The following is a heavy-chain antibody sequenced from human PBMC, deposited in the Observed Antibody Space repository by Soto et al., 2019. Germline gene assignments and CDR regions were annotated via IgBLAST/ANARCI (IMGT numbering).Heavy chain of an antibody. CDR3: ANLLVQVWY. CDR2: ISYDGSNK. Sequence: LRLSCAASGFTFSSYGMHWVRQAPGKGLEWVAVISYDGSNKYYADSVKGRFTISRDNSKNTLYLQMNGLRAEDTAVYYCANLLVQVWYWGQGTLVTVSS. J-gene: IGHJ4*02. D-gene: IGHD3-10*01. CDR1: GFTFSSYG. V-gene: IGHV3-30*18.